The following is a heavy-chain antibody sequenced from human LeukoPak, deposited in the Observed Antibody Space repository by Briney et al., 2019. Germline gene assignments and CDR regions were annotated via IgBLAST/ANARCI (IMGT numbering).Heavy chain of an antibody. CDR2: IWYDGSNK. V-gene: IGHV3-33*01. CDR1: GFTFSSYG. CDR3: ARQFGEYLPYFDY. J-gene: IGHJ4*02. D-gene: IGHD3-10*01. Sequence: PGRSLRLSCAASGFTFSSYGMHWVRQAPGKGLEWVAVIWYDGSNKYYADSVKGRFTISRDNSKNTLYLQMNSLRAEDTALYYCARQFGEYLPYFDYWGQGILVTVSS.